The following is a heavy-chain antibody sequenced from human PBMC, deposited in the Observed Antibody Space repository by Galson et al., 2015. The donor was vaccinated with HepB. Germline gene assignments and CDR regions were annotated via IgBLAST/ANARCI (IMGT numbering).Heavy chain of an antibody. Sequence: SLRLSCAASGFTFSSYAMHWVRQAPGKGLEWVAVISYDGSNKYYADSMKGRFTISRDNSKNTLYLQMNSLRAEDTAVYYCARPSTVPTGWGQGTLVTVSS. CDR1: GFTFSSYA. V-gene: IGHV3-30-3*01. J-gene: IGHJ4*02. CDR2: ISYDGSNK. D-gene: IGHD4-17*01. CDR3: ARPSTVPTG.